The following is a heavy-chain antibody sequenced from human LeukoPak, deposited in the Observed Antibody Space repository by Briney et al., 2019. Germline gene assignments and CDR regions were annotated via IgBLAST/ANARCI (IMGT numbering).Heavy chain of an antibody. J-gene: IGHJ4*02. CDR3: ARVLYYDYVWGSCDY. CDR2: INPNSGGT. CDR1: GYTFTGYY. D-gene: IGHD3-16*01. Sequence: GASVKVSCKASGYTFTGYYIHWVRQAPGQGLEWMGWINPNSGGTNYAQKFQGRVTMTRDTSTSTAYMELRSLRSDDTAVYYCARVLYYDYVWGSCDYWGQGTLVTVSS. V-gene: IGHV1-2*02.